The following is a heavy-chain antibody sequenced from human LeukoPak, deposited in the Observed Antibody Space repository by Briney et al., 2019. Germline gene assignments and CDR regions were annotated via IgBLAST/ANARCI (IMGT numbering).Heavy chain of an antibody. J-gene: IGHJ6*03. CDR3: ARGGLRFLEWSPYYYYMDV. CDR2: MNPNSGNT. V-gene: IGHV1-8*01. CDR1: GYTFTSYD. Sequence: ASVKVSCKASGYTFTSYDINWVRQATEQGLEWMGWMNPNSGNTGYAQKFQGRVTMTRNTSISTAYMELSSLRSEDTAVYYCARGGLRFLEWSPYYYYMDVWGKGTTVTVSS. D-gene: IGHD3-3*01.